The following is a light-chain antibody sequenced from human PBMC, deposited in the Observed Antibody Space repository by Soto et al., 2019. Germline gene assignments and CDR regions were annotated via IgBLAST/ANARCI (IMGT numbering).Light chain of an antibody. CDR2: DVS. V-gene: IGLV2-14*03. Sequence: QSVLTQPASVSGSPGQSTTISCTGTSSDVGGYNHVSWYQQHPGKAPKLMIYDVSNRPSGVSNRFFGSKSDNTASLTISGLQAEDEADYYCTSYASSSTYVFGTGTKV. J-gene: IGLJ1*01. CDR3: TSYASSSTYV. CDR1: SSDVGGYNH.